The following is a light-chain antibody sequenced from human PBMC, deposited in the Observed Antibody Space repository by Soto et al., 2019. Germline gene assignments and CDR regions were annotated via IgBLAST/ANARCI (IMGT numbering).Light chain of an antibody. CDR2: DAS. V-gene: IGKV3-11*01. Sequence: EIVWTQSPATLSLSPGERASLSCRASQSVSSYLAWYQQKPGQAPRLLIYDASNRATGIPARFSGSGSGTDFTLSISSLEPEDFAVYYCQQRYRWPRTFGQGTKVDIK. CDR3: QQRYRWPRT. CDR1: QSVSSY. J-gene: IGKJ1*01.